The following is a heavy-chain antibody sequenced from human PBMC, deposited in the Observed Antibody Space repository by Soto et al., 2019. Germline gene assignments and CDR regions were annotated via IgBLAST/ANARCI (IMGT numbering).Heavy chain of an antibody. D-gene: IGHD2-21*02. J-gene: IGHJ6*02. V-gene: IGHV3-30*09. Sequence: QVQLVESGGGVVQPGRSLRLSCAASGFTFSGYPMHWVRQPPGKGLEWVAVISYDGSNKNYADSVKGRFAITRDDSKNMLYLQMDSLGPEDAAVYYCARSFDGVVTATKYYYNYGMEVWGRGTTVTISS. CDR2: ISYDGSNK. CDR3: ARSFDGVVTATKYYYNYGMEV. CDR1: GFTFSGYP.